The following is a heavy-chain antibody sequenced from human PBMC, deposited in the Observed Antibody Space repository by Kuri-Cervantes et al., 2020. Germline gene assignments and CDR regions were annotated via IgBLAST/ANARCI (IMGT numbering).Heavy chain of an antibody. D-gene: IGHD3-16*01. Sequence: GESLKISCAASGFTFSSFWMSWVRQAPGKGLGWVANMKQDGTEKYYVDSVKGRFTISRDNAKNSLYLQMNSLRAEDTAVYYCARRGGLDVWGQGTTVTVSS. CDR1: GFTFSSFW. J-gene: IGHJ6*02. V-gene: IGHV3-7*01. CDR3: ARRGGLDV. CDR2: MKQDGTEK.